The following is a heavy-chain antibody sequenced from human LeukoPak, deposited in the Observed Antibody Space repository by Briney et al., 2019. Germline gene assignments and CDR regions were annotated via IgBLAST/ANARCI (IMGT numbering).Heavy chain of an antibody. CDR1: GLTFSVYH. J-gene: IGHJ4*02. CDR3: ARARGEDYGDYVTLYFDF. V-gene: IGHV3-11*05. CDR2: ISGSSSYT. D-gene: IGHD4-17*01. Sequence: GVPLRLTCEAYGLTFSVYHMSWIRQAPGKELEWVSYISGSSSYTNYADSVTGRFTISRDNAKNSLYLQMNSLRAEDTAVYYCARARGEDYGDYVTLYFDFWGEGSLVTVSS.